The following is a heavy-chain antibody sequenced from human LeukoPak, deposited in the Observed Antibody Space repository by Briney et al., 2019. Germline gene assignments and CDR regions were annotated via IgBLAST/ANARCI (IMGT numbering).Heavy chain of an antibody. V-gene: IGHV4-59*01. Sequence: SETLSLTCTVSGGSISSYYWSWIRQPPGKGLEWIGYISNTGSTNYNPSLKSRVTISVDTSKNQFSLKLSSVTAADTAVYYCARDIVDYYGSVSYPYGMDVWGQGATVTVSS. D-gene: IGHD3-10*01. CDR1: GGSISSYY. J-gene: IGHJ6*02. CDR2: ISNTGST. CDR3: ARDIVDYYGSVSYPYGMDV.